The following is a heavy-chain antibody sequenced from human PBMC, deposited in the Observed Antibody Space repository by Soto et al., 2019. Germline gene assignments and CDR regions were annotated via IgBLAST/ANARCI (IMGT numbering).Heavy chain of an antibody. CDR3: ARDTGDGTFDF. Sequence: QVHLVQSGAEVREPGASVKVSCKASGYTFSSYAMHWVRQAPGQRLEWMGWINAGYGNTKSSQKFQDRVTLSRDTSASTAYMELTSLRSEDTAVYYCARDTGDGTFDFWGQGTLVTVSS. CDR2: INAGYGNT. J-gene: IGHJ4*02. D-gene: IGHD7-27*01. CDR1: GYTFSSYA. V-gene: IGHV1-3*01.